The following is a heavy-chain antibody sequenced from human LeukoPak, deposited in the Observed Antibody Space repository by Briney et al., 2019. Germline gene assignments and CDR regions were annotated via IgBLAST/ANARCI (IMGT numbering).Heavy chain of an antibody. CDR2: ISGSGGNT. V-gene: IGHV3-23*01. CDR3: AKDRDFTMVRRVITGVDYYYYMDV. D-gene: IGHD3-10*01. CDR1: GFTFSNYA. Sequence: GGSLRLSCAASGFTFSNYAMSWVRQAPGKGLEWVSAISGSGGNTYYADSVKGRFTISRDNSKNTLYLQMNSLRAEDTAVYHCAKDRDFTMVRRVITGVDYYYYMDVWGKGTTVTVSS. J-gene: IGHJ6*03.